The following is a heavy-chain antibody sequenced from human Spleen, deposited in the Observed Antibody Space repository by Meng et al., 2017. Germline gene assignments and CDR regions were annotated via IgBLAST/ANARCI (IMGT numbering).Heavy chain of an antibody. V-gene: IGHV4-39*06. CDR1: GGSISSSSYY. D-gene: IGHD5-24*01. CDR2: IYYSGST. Sequence: SETLSPTCTVSGGSISSSSYYWGRIRQPPGKGLEWIGSIYYSGSTYYNPSLKSRVTISVDTSKNQFTLKLSAVTAADTAVYYCARVKMATSSLYYFDYWGQGTLVTVSS. CDR3: ARVKMATSSLYYFDY. J-gene: IGHJ4*02.